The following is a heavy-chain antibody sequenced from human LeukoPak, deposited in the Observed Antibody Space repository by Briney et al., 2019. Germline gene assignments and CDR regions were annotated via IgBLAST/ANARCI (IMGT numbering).Heavy chain of an antibody. D-gene: IGHD4-17*01. CDR2: INGGHYPT. Sequence: GGSLRLSCAASGFSFSSFAMTWVRQAPGKGLEWVSSINGGHYPTYNTDSVKGRFTISRDNSRNTPYLQMNSLRADDTAVYYCTKDPNGDYVGAFDPWGQGTLVTVSS. V-gene: IGHV3-23*01. CDR3: TKDPNGDYVGAFDP. CDR1: GFSFSSFA. J-gene: IGHJ5*02.